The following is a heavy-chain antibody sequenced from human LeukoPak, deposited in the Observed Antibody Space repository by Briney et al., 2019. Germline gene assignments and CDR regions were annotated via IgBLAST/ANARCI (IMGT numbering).Heavy chain of an antibody. CDR2: ISWNSGTI. Sequence: GGSLRLSCAASGFTFSSYSMNWVRQAPGKGLEWVSGISWNSGTIGYADSVKGRFTISRDNAKNSLYLQMNSLRTEDTAMYFCAKDYTRSWTNWFDPWGQGTLVTVSS. V-gene: IGHV3-9*01. CDR3: AKDYTRSWTNWFDP. J-gene: IGHJ5*02. D-gene: IGHD2-8*01. CDR1: GFTFSSYS.